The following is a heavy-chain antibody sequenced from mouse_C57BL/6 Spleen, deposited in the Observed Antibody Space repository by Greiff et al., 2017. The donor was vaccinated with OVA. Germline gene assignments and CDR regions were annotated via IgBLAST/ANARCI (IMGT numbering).Heavy chain of an antibody. Sequence: VKLVESGAELARPGASVKLSCKASGYTFTSYGISWVKQRTGQGLEWIGEIYPRSGNTYYNEKFKGKATLTADKSSSTAYMELRSLTSEVSAVYFCARITTVVARDWYFDVWGTGTTVTVSS. CDR3: ARITTVVARDWYFDV. D-gene: IGHD1-1*01. CDR1: GYTFTSYG. V-gene: IGHV1-81*01. CDR2: IYPRSGNT. J-gene: IGHJ1*03.